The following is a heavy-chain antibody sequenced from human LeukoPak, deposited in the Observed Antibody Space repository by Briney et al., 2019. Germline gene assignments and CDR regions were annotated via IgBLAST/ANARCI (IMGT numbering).Heavy chain of an antibody. D-gene: IGHD1-26*01. V-gene: IGHV4-39*01. J-gene: IGHJ4*02. CDR3: AITMVGAIAHIDY. CDR2: MFFSWST. CDR1: GFSISSRSYF. Sequence: PSETLSLTCTVSGFSISSRSYFWGWIRQPPGKGLEWIGSMFFSWSTHYNPSLKSRVTISVDTSKNQLSLKLIYESAAETAGYRCAITMVGAIAHIDYWGQGTLVTVSS.